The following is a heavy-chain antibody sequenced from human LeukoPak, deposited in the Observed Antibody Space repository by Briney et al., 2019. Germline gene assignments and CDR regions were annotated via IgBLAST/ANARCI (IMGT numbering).Heavy chain of an antibody. J-gene: IGHJ4*02. CDR3: AKEQGYSSSWKEDYFDY. Sequence: GGSLRLSCAASGFTFSSYAMSWVRQAPGKGLEWVSAISGSGGSTYYADSVKGRFTISRDNSKNTLYLQMNSLRAEDTAVYYCAKEQGYSSSWKEDYFDYWGQGTLVTVSS. CDR1: GFTFSSYA. V-gene: IGHV3-23*01. CDR2: ISGSGGST. D-gene: IGHD6-13*01.